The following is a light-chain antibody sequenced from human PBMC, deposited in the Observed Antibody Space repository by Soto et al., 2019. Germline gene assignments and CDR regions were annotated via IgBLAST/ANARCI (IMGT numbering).Light chain of an antibody. CDR1: QSISSW. J-gene: IGKJ2*01. CDR3: QQDNSYSPA. CDR2: DAS. V-gene: IGKV1-5*01. Sequence: DIQMTQSPSTLSASVGDRVTITCRASQSISSWLAWYQQKPGKAPKLLIYDASSLESGVPSRFSGSGSGTEFTLSISSLQPDDFAPYYCQQDNSYSPAFGQGTKLEIK.